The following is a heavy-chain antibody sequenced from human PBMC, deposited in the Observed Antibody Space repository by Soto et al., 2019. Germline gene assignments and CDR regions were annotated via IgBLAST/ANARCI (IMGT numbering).Heavy chain of an antibody. CDR3: AKAINYYDSSGLDP. D-gene: IGHD3-22*01. V-gene: IGHV3-23*01. CDR2: ISGSGGST. CDR1: GFTFSSYA. Sequence: GGSLRFSCAASGFTFSSYAMNWVRQAPGKGLEWVSAISGSGGSTYYADSVKGRFTISRDNSKNTLYLQVNSLRAEDTAVYYCAKAINYYDSSGLDPWGQGTLVTVSS. J-gene: IGHJ5*02.